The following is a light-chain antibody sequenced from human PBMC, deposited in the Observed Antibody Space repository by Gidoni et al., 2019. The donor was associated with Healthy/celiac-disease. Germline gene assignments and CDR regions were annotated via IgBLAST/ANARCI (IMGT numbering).Light chain of an antibody. CDR3: SSYTSSSTLLV. Sequence: QSALTQPASVAESPGQSITIACTGTSSDVGGYNYGSWYQQHPGKAPKLMIYDGSNRPSGVSNRVSGSKSGNTASLTISGLQAEDEADYYCSSYTSSSTLLVFGTGTKVTVL. J-gene: IGLJ1*01. CDR2: DGS. CDR1: SSDVGGYNY. V-gene: IGLV2-14*01.